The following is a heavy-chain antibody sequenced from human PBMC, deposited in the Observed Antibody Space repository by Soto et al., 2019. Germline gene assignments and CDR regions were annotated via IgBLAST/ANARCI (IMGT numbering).Heavy chain of an antibody. Sequence: SETLSLTCTVSGGSIDSDDYYWTWIRQPPGKGLEWIGYIYSSGRTSYNPSLESRLTISIDTSKNQFSLHLNSVSAADTAVYFCARDRGSSPDFFDYWGQGTLVTVSS. CDR2: IYSSGRT. CDR3: ARDRGSSPDFFDY. J-gene: IGHJ4*02. V-gene: IGHV4-30-4*01. CDR1: GGSIDSDDYY. D-gene: IGHD6-6*01.